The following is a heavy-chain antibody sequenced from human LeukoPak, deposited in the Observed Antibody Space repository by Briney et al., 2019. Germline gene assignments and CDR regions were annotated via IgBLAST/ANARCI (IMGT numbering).Heavy chain of an antibody. V-gene: IGHV3-15*01. J-gene: IGHJ5*02. CDR3: TTDRSYYDSSGYYR. CDR2: IKSKTDGGTI. CDR1: GFTFSIAW. Sequence: GGSLRLSCTASGFTFSIAWMNWVRQAPGKGLEWVGRIKSKTDGGTIDYAAPVKGRFAISRDDSKNTLHLQMNSLKTEDTAMYYCTTDRSYYDSSGYYRWGQGTLVTVSS. D-gene: IGHD3-22*01.